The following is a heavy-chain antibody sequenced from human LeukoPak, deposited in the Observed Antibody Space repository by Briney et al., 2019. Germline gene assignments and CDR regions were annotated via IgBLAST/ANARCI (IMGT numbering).Heavy chain of an antibody. V-gene: IGHV3-7*01. Sequence: SGGSLRLSCAASEFTFSSYWMSWVRQAPGKGLEWVANIKQDGGQIYYLESVKGRFTVSRDDAKNSLYLQMNSLRAEDTAEYYCARLGARQMLEYWGQGTLVTVSS. J-gene: IGHJ4*02. CDR2: IKQDGGQI. D-gene: IGHD4-17*01. CDR1: EFTFSSYW. CDR3: ARLGARQMLEY.